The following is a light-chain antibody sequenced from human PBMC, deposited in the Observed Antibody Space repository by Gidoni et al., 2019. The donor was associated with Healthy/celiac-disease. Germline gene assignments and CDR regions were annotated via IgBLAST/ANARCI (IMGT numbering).Light chain of an antibody. Sequence: AIRMTPSPSSFSASTGDRVTITCRASQGISSYLAWYQQKPGKAPKLLIYAASTLQSGVPSRFSGSGSGTDFTLTIRCLQSEDFATYYCQQYYSYPLTFGGGTKVEIK. V-gene: IGKV1-8*01. J-gene: IGKJ4*01. CDR2: AAS. CDR3: QQYYSYPLT. CDR1: QGISSY.